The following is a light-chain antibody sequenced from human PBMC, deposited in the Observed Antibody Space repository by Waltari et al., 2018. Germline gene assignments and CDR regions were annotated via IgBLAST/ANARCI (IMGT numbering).Light chain of an antibody. J-gene: IGKJ1*01. CDR3: QKYGTRPAT. CDR1: QSVGRT. V-gene: IGKV3-20*01. CDR2: DAS. Sequence: VVTQSPGTLSLSPGDRATLSCRASQSVGRTLAWYQQRPGQAPRLLIYDASSRATGIPDRFSGSGSGTDFSLTISRLEPEDFAVYYCQKYGTRPATFGQGTKVEVK.